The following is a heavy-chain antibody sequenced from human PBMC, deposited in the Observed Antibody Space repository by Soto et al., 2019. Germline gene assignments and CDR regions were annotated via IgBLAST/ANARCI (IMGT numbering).Heavy chain of an antibody. CDR1: GGTFSTYA. V-gene: IGHV1-69*13. CDR2: IIPIFGMG. J-gene: IGHJ6*02. CDR3: ASARDYYYGMDV. Sequence: ASVKVSCKASGGTFSTYAISWVRQAPGQGLEWMGGIIPIFGMGNYAQMFQGRVTISADESTSTAYMEVSSLKSDDTAVYYCASARDYYYGMDVWGQGTTVTVSS.